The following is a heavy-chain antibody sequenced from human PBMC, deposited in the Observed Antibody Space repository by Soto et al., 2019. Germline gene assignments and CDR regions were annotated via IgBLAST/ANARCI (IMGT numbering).Heavy chain of an antibody. Sequence: QVYLVQSGAEVKKPGASVKVSCKASGYTFTTYALYWVRQAPGQRLEWMGWINGGNGNTRYSQNFQGIATTTRGTSATTVYMELSTLRSEDTAVYYSAREGILPIPGFDSWGKGTLVTVSS. CDR3: AREGILPIPGFDS. V-gene: IGHV1-3*01. J-gene: IGHJ4*02. CDR1: GYTFTTYA. D-gene: IGHD1-26*01. CDR2: INGGNGNT.